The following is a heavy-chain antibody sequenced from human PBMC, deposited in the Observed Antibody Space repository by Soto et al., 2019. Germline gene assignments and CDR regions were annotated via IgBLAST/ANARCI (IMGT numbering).Heavy chain of an antibody. CDR2: INYSGST. J-gene: IGHJ4*02. V-gene: IGHV4-39*01. CDR1: GGSISTSAYY. Sequence: SETLSLTCSVSGGSISTSAYYWGWIRQAPRKGLEWIASINYSGSTYYNPSLQSRVTISVDTSKNQLSLKLSSVTAADTAIHYCSRRAPVGDIMITSQNIVIYYCTTGIYYDILTGYHNVAYWGQGTLVTVSS. CDR3: SRRAPVGDIMITSQNIVIYYCTTGIYYDILTGYHNVAY. D-gene: IGHD3-9*01.